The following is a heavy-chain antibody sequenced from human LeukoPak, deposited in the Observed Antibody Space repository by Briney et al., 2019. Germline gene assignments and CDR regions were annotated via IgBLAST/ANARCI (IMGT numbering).Heavy chain of an antibody. CDR3: GLIGGYAGY. D-gene: IGHD5-12*01. Sequence: GGSLRLSCASSGFIFGGYWMHWVRQAPGEWLVWVSRISSDGSDTNYADSVKVRFTISRDNAKNTLFLQMNSLRVEDTAVYYCGLIGGYAGYWGQGTPVTVSS. V-gene: IGHV3-74*01. CDR2: ISSDGSDT. J-gene: IGHJ4*02. CDR1: GFIFGGYW.